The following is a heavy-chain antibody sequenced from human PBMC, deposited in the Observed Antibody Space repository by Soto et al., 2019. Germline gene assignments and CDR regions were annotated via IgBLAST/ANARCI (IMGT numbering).Heavy chain of an antibody. D-gene: IGHD2-2*01. CDR1: GGSISSSNW. V-gene: IGHV4-4*02. Sequence: SETLSLTCAVSGGSISSSNWWGWVRQPPGKGLEWIGEIYHSGSTNYNPSLKSRVTISVDKSKNQFSLKLSSVTAADTAVYYCARLTELGYCSSTSCSNWFDPWGQGTLVTVSS. CDR2: IYHSGST. J-gene: IGHJ5*02. CDR3: ARLTELGYCSSTSCSNWFDP.